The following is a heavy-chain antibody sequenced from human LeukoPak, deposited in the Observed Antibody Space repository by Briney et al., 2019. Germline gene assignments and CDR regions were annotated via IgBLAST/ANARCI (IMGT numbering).Heavy chain of an antibody. D-gene: IGHD2-8*01. CDR1: GASISTSRSY. CDR3: ARVRGRDGYFDY. CDR2: VSYTGDA. Sequence: SETLSLTCTVSGASISTSRSYGAWVRQPPGKELEWIASVSYTGDAYYNPSLKSRVTISVETSKNQFSLKVRSVTASDTAVYFCARVRGRDGYFDYWGQGALVTVSS. J-gene: IGHJ4*02. V-gene: IGHV4-39*07.